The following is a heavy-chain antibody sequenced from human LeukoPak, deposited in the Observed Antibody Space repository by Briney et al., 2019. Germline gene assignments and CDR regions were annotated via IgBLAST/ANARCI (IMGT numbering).Heavy chain of an antibody. J-gene: IGHJ4*02. CDR2: ISSSSSYI. Sequence: GGSLRLSCAASGFTVSSNFMSWVRQAPGKGLEWVSSISSSSSYIYYADSVKGRFTISRDNAKNSLYLQMNSLRAEDTAVYYCAKSSPYDSSGYYLDYWGQGTLVTVSS. CDR1: GFTVSSNF. CDR3: AKSSPYDSSGYYLDY. V-gene: IGHV3-21*01. D-gene: IGHD3-22*01.